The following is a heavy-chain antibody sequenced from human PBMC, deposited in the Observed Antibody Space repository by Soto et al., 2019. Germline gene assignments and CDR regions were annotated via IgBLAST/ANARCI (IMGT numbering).Heavy chain of an antibody. V-gene: IGHV3-21*02. CDR2: ISSSGNYI. Sequence: EVQLVESGGGLVKPGGSLRLSCAASGLTFSSYTMNWVRQAPGKGLEWVSSISSSGNYINYADSVKGRFTISRDNAKNSMYLQMISLRVEDTAVYYCGRSWEGDCYYGMDVWGQGTTVTVSS. J-gene: IGHJ6*02. CDR3: GRSWEGDCYYGMDV. D-gene: IGHD1-26*01. CDR1: GLTFSSYT.